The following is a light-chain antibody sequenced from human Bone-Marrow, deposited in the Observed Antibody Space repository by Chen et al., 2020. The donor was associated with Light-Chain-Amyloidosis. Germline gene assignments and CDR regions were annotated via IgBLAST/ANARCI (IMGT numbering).Light chain of an antibody. CDR1: QTVITN. V-gene: IGKV3-15*01. Sequence: ETVMTQSPATLSVSPGDRATLSCRASQTVITNLAWYQQKPGQAPRRLIVDASTRATGVPARFSGSGSGTEFTLTISSLQSDDLAVYFCQQYNNWPGTFGQGTKVEIQ. CDR2: DAS. CDR3: QQYNNWPGT. J-gene: IGKJ1*01.